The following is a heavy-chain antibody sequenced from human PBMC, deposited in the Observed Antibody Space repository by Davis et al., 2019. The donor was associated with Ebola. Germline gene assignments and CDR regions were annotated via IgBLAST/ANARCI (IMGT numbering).Heavy chain of an antibody. V-gene: IGHV3-9*01. J-gene: IGHJ5*02. CDR3: TKEIAGAGTGIDT. CDR1: GFTFNDYA. D-gene: IGHD6-19*01. CDR2: IRWNGDSI. Sequence: PGGSLRLSCVASGFTFNDYAMHWVRQAPGKGLEWVAGIRWNGDSIGYADSVKGRFTISRDNAKNSLYLQMNSLRPGDTALYYCTKEIAGAGTGIDTWGQGALVTVSS.